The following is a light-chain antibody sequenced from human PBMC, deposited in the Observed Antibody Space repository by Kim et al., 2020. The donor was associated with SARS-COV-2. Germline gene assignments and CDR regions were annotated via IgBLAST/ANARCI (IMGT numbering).Light chain of an antibody. CDR3: QTWDTGIRV. CDR1: SGHSSYA. Sequence: QLALTQSPSASASLGASVKLTCTLSSGHSSYAIAWHQQQPQKGPRYLMKLKSDGSHSKGDGIPDRFSGSSSGAERYLTISSLQSEDEADYYCQTWDTGIRVFGGGTQLTVL. CDR2: LKSDGSH. V-gene: IGLV4-69*01. J-gene: IGLJ3*02.